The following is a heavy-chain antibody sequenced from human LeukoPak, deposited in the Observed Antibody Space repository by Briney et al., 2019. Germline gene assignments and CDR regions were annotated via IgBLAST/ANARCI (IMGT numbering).Heavy chain of an antibody. CDR3: ARTRIDRDEYNYGIFYAFDV. J-gene: IGHJ3*01. Sequence: GGSLRLSCAASGFTVRSNYMSWVRQAPGKGLEWVSIIYGGGSVFYADSVKGRFTISRDNSKNTLYLQMNSLRGEDTAVYYCARTRIDRDEYNYGIFYAFDVWGQGTMVTVSS. CDR1: GFTVRSNY. D-gene: IGHD5-24*01. V-gene: IGHV3-53*01. CDR2: IYGGGSV.